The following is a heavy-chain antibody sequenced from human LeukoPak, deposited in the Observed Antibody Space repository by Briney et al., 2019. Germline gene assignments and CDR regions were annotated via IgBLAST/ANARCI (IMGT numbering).Heavy chain of an antibody. J-gene: IGHJ4*02. D-gene: IGHD2-2*01. CDR2: IYWDDDK. CDR3: AHRHPRDPAATSFDY. CDR1: GFSLSTRGVG. Sequence: SGPTLVKPTQTLTLTCTFSGFSLSTRGVGVGWIRQPPGKALEWLALIYWDDDKRYSPSLKSRLTITKDTSKNQVVLTMTNMDPVDTATYYCAHRHPRDPAATSFDYWGQGTLVTVSS. V-gene: IGHV2-5*02.